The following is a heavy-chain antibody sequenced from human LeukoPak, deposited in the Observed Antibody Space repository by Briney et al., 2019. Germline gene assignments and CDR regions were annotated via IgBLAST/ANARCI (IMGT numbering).Heavy chain of an antibody. D-gene: IGHD3-22*01. CDR3: ARDGPRYYYDSSGYYDY. CDR2: INVSGGST. Sequence: GGSLRLSCAASGFTFSSYAMSWVRQAPGKGLEWVSSINVSGGSTYYADSVKGRFTISRDNAKNSLYLQMNSLRAEDTAVYYCARDGPRYYYDSSGYYDYWGQGTLVTVSS. CDR1: GFTFSSYA. V-gene: IGHV3-23*01. J-gene: IGHJ4*02.